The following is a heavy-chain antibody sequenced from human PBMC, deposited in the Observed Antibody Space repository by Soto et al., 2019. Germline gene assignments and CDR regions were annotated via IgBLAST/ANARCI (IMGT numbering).Heavy chain of an antibody. CDR2: IIQSGET. CDR1: GFTFSTYT. V-gene: IGHV3-23*01. D-gene: IGHD2-2*01. CDR3: AKDRQHDGRWPFDH. J-gene: IGHJ4*02. Sequence: EVLLLESGGGLVQSGGSLRLTCAASGFTFSTYTMSWVRQAPGEGLEWVSGIIQSGETFYADSVKGRFTISRDNSNNMLYLQIHSLRADDTAVYYCAKDRQHDGRWPFDHWGQGTLVTVSS.